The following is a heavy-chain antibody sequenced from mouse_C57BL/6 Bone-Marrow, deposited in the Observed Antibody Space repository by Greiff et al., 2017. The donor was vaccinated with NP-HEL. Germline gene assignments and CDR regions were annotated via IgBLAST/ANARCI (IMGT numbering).Heavy chain of an antibody. Sequence: QVQLKESGAELARPGASVKMSCKASGYTFTSYTMHWVKQRPGQGLEWIGYINPSSGYTKYNQKFKDKATLTADKSSSTAYMQLSSLTSEDSAVYYCARCPLITTVVGDYWGQGTTLTVSS. CDR1: GYTFTSYT. J-gene: IGHJ2*01. CDR2: INPSSGYT. V-gene: IGHV1-4*01. CDR3: ARCPLITTVVGDY. D-gene: IGHD1-1*01.